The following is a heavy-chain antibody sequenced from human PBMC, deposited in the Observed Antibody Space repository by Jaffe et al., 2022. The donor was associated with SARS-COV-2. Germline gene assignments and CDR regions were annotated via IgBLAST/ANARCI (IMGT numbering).Heavy chain of an antibody. CDR2: IIGSGQSI. CDR1: GLSFNTYT. J-gene: IGHJ4*02. V-gene: IGHV3-48*02. Sequence: EVHLVESGGGLVQPGGSLRLSCAASGLSFNTYTMTWVRQAPGKGLEWISYIIGSGQSIYYADSVRGRFTVSRDNAKNSLFLQMNNLRDEDTAVYYCAGEPAPGARWGQGTLVTVSS. D-gene: IGHD6-13*01. CDR3: AGEPAPGAR.